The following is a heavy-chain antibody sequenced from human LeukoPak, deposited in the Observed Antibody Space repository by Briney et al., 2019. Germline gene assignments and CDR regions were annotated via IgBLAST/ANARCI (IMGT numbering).Heavy chain of an antibody. V-gene: IGHV3-23*01. Sequence: GGSLRLSCAASGFTFSSYAMSWVRQAPGKGLEWVSAISGGGGSTYYADSVKGRFTISRDNSKNTLYLQMNSLRAEDTAVYYCARDPFSAYYFDYWGQGTLVTVSS. J-gene: IGHJ4*02. CDR3: ARDPFSAYYFDY. CDR1: GFTFSSYA. CDR2: ISGGGGST.